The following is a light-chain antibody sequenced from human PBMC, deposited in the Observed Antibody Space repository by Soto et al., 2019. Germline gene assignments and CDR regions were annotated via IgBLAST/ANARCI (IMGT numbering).Light chain of an antibody. J-gene: IGKJ1*01. CDR2: GAS. Sequence: ELVLTQSPATLSFSPGERATLSCRASQSVSSNLAWYQQKPGQAPRLLIDGASSRATGIPGRCSGRGSGTDCTLTISRLEPEDFAVYDCQQYGSSPPTFGQGTKVDIK. CDR1: QSVSSN. V-gene: IGKV3-20*01. CDR3: QQYGSSPPT.